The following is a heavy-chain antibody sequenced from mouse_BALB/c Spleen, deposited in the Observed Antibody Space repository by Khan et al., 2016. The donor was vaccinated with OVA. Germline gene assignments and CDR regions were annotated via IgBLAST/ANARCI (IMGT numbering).Heavy chain of an antibody. CDR2: IAPANGNT. Sequence: VQLQQSGAELVKPGASVKLSCTASDFNIKDTYLHWVKQRPEQGLEWIGRIAPANGNTQYDPKFQGKATLTSDTSTNTSYLQLNSLKSEDTAVYYWARPSYDPRDFEVWGSGTTVTVSS. V-gene: IGHV14-3*02. CDR1: DFNIKDTY. D-gene: IGHD2-3*01. J-gene: IGHJ1*01. CDR3: ARPSYDPRDFEV.